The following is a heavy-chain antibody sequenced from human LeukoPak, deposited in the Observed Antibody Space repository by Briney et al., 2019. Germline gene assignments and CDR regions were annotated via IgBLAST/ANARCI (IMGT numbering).Heavy chain of an antibody. J-gene: IGHJ4*02. D-gene: IGHD3-22*01. CDR2: IYYSGST. Sequence: LETLSLTCTVSGGSISSYYWSWIRQPPGKGLEWIGYIYYSGSTNYNPSLKSRVTISVDTSKNQFSLKLSSVTAADTAVYYCARGKGDYYDSSGYLHYYFDYWGQGTLVTVSS. V-gene: IGHV4-59*01. CDR3: ARGKGDYYDSSGYLHYYFDY. CDR1: GGSISSYY.